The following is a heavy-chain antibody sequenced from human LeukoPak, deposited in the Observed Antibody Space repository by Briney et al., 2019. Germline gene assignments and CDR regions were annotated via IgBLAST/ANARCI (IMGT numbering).Heavy chain of an antibody. CDR1: GGSISSSSYY. CDR2: IYYSGST. V-gene: IGHV4-39*07. D-gene: IGHD6-13*01. CDR3: ASSHLYSSSWYLTGKFDY. J-gene: IGHJ4*01. Sequence: SETLSLTCTVSGGSISSSSYYWGWIRQPPGKGLEWIGSIYYSGSTYYNPSLKSRVTISVDTSKNQFSLKLSSVTAADTAVYYCASSHLYSSSWYLTGKFDYWGQGTLVTVSS.